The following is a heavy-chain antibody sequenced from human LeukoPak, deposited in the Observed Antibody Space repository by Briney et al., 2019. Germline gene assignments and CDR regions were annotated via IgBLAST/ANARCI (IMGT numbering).Heavy chain of an antibody. Sequence: ASVKVSCKASGYTFINHFLHWVRQAPGQGLEWMGWINPNSGGTNYAQKFQGRVTMTRDTSISTAYMELSRLRSDDTAVYYCASWRREGYFDLWGRGTLVTVSS. J-gene: IGHJ2*01. CDR3: ASWRREGYFDL. V-gene: IGHV1-2*02. CDR1: GYTFINHF. CDR2: INPNSGGT.